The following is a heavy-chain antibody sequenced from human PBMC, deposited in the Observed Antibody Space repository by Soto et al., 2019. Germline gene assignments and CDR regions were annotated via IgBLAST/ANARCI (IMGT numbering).Heavy chain of an antibody. D-gene: IGHD6-13*01. V-gene: IGHV4-59*12. Sequence: PSETLSLTCTVSGGSISSYYWSWIRQPPGKGLEWIGYIYYSGSTNYNPSLKSRVTISVDTSKNQFSLKLSSVTAADTAVYYCAGGTAADEDGDYYYYSVMDVWGQGTTVTVSS. J-gene: IGHJ6*02. CDR3: AGGTAADEDGDYYYYSVMDV. CDR2: IYYSGST. CDR1: GGSISSYY.